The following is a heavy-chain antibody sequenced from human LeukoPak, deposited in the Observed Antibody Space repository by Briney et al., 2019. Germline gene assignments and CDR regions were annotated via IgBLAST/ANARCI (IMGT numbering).Heavy chain of an antibody. Sequence: GASVKVSCKASGYTLTTYDINWVRQATGQGLEWMGWMNPNSGNTGYAQKFQGRVTMTRNTSISTAYMELSSLRSEDTAVYYCARGRGSGHKENWFDPWGQGTLVTVSS. J-gene: IGHJ5*02. V-gene: IGHV1-8*01. D-gene: IGHD6-19*01. CDR2: MNPNSGNT. CDR3: ARGRGSGHKENWFDP. CDR1: GYTLTTYD.